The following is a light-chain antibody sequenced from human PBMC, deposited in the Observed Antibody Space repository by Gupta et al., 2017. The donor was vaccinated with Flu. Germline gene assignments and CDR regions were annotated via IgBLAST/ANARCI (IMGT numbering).Light chain of an antibody. CDR1: QSVSTN. V-gene: IGKV3-15*01. CDR2: GAS. J-gene: IGKJ4*02. Sequence: EIVMTQSPVTLSVSPGERATLSCWASQSVSTNVAWYQQKPGQPPRLRISGASTRATGVPDRISASGSGTEFTLTISSLKSEAFAVYAGQQYNNGPASTFGGGTRVE. CDR3: QQYNNGPAST.